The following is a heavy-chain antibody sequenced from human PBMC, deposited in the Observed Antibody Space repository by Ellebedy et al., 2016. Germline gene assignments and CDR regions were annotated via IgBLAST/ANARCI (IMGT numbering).Heavy chain of an antibody. V-gene: IGHV1-2*02. CDR1: GYTFTGYY. Sequence: ASVKVSXXASGYTFTGYYMHWVRQAPGQGLEWMGWINPNSGGTNYAQKFQGRVTMTRDTSISTAYMELSRLRSDDTAVYYCAVVVAATFFDYWGQGTLVTVSS. D-gene: IGHD2-15*01. CDR2: INPNSGGT. J-gene: IGHJ4*02. CDR3: AVVVAATFFDY.